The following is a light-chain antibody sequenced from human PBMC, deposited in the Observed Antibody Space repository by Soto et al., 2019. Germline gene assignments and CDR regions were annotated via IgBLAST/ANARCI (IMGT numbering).Light chain of an antibody. CDR3: QQSYSTLLT. V-gene: IGKV1-39*01. J-gene: IGKJ4*01. CDR1: QSIISF. Sequence: DIQMTPSPSSLSASVGDRVTITCRASQSIISFLNCYQHKTGKAPKLLIYAASSLQSGVPSRFSGSGYGTDFTLTLSSLQPEDFATYYCQQSYSTLLTFGGGTKVDIK. CDR2: AAS.